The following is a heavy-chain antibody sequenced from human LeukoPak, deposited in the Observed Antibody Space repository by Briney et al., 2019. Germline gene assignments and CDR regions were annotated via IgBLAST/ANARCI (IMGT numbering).Heavy chain of an antibody. CDR1: GGSISSSSYY. CDR3: ARDFYRGGFGEP. Sequence: SETLSLTCTVSGGSISSSSYYWGWIRQPPGKGLEWIGSIYYSGSTYYNPSLKSRVTITVDTSKNQFSLKLSSVTAADTAVYYCARDFYRGGFGEPWGQGTLVTVS. CDR2: IYYSGST. V-gene: IGHV4-39*07. J-gene: IGHJ5*02. D-gene: IGHD3-10*01.